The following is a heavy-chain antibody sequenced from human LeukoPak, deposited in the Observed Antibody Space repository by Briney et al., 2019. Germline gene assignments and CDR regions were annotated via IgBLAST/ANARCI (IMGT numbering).Heavy chain of an antibody. J-gene: IGHJ4*02. CDR3: ARSDVGATTV. V-gene: IGHV4-39*01. CDR2: IYYTGCT. Sequence: PSETLSLTCTVSGGSISSANYHWGWIRQPPGKGLEWIGTIYYTGCTYYSPSLKSRLTISRDTSKNQFSLKLNSVTAADTAVYYCARSDVGATTVWGQGTLVTVSS. CDR1: GGSISSANYH. D-gene: IGHD1-26*01.